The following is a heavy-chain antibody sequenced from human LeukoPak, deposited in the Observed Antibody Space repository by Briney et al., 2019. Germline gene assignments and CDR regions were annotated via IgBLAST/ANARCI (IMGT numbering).Heavy chain of an antibody. Sequence: SSETLSLTCTASGGSIINYYWTWVRQPPGKGLEWIGYIYDYGTTNYNPPLKSRLTISVHTSKNQFSLSLTSVTAAATAVYYCARGIRYGNDFWGQGTLVTVSS. CDR1: GGSIINYY. J-gene: IGHJ4*02. CDR2: IYDYGTT. CDR3: ARGIRYGNDF. D-gene: IGHD6-13*01. V-gene: IGHV4-59*01.